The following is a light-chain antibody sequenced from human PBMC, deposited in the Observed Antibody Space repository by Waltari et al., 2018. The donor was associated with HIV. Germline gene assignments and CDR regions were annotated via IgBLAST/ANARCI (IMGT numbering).Light chain of an antibody. Sequence: SYKLTQPPSVSVSPGQTASITCSGDKLGDKYACWYQQKPGQSPVLVIYKDNKRPSVIPERFSGSNSGNTATLTISGAQAMDEADYYCQAWDNSVVFGGGTKLTVL. CDR2: KDN. V-gene: IGLV3-1*01. J-gene: IGLJ2*01. CDR1: KLGDKY. CDR3: QAWDNSVV.